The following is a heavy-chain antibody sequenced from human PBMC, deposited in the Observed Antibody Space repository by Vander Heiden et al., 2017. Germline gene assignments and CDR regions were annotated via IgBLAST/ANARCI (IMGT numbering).Heavy chain of an antibody. D-gene: IGHD6-19*01. J-gene: IGHJ4*02. Sequence: QVQLVEPGGGVVQLVTSLRLSCAASGFPFSSYGMHWVRQAQGKGLEWVAVIWYDGSNKYYADSVKGRFTISRDNSKNTLYLQMNSLRAEDTAVYYCARGYDSSGWAAFDYWGQGTLVTVSS. CDR1: GFPFSSYG. CDR3: ARGYDSSGWAAFDY. V-gene: IGHV3-33*01. CDR2: IWYDGSNK.